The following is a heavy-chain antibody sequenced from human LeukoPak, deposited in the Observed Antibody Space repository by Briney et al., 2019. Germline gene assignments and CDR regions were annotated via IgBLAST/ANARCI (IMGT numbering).Heavy chain of an antibody. J-gene: IGHJ4*02. Sequence: SETLSLTCTVSGGSISSSSYYWGWIRQPPGKGLEWIGSIYYSGSTYYNPSLKSRVTISVDTSKNQFSLKLSSVTAADTAVYYCARDRGRLRLFDYWGQGTLVTVSS. V-gene: IGHV4-39*07. CDR3: ARDRGRLRLFDY. D-gene: IGHD3-16*01. CDR2: IYYSGST. CDR1: GGSISSSSYY.